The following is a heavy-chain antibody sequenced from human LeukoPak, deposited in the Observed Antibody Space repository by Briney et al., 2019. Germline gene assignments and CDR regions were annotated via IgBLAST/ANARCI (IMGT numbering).Heavy chain of an antibody. V-gene: IGHV1-69*13. Sequence: ASVKVSCKASGGTFSSYAISWVRQAPGQGLEWMGGIAPIFGTANYAQKFQGRVTITADESTSTAYMELSSLRSEDTAVYYCASATAVTGRYYYYMDVWGKGTTVTVSS. CDR3: ASATAVTGRYYYYMDV. D-gene: IGHD4-23*01. CDR1: GGTFSSYA. CDR2: IAPIFGTA. J-gene: IGHJ6*03.